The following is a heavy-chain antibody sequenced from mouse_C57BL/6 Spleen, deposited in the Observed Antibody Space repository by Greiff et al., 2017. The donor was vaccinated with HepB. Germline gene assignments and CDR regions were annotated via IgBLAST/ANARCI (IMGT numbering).Heavy chain of an antibody. V-gene: IGHV5-15*04. J-gene: IGHJ4*01. Sequence: EVQLVESGGGLVQPGGSLKLSCAASGFTFSDYGMAWVRQAPRKGPEWVAFISNLAYSIYYADTVTGRFTISRENAKNTLYLEMSSLRSEDTAMYYCARRDGYSFYAMDYWGQGTSVTVSS. CDR1: GFTFSDYG. CDR2: ISNLAYSI. CDR3: ARRDGYSFYAMDY. D-gene: IGHD2-3*01.